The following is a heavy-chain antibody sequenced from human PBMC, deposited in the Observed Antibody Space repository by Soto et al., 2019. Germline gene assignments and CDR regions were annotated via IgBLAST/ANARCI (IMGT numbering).Heavy chain of an antibody. CDR1: GGSISSGGSS. J-gene: IGHJ4*02. D-gene: IGHD2-2*01. V-gene: IGHV4-30-2*01. CDR2: IYHSGST. CDR3: ARGDWEYQLQIDY. Sequence: QLQLQESGSGLVKPSQTLSLTCAVSGGSISSGGSSWSWIRQPPGKGLEWLGYIYHSGSTYYNPSLKSRVTLSVDRSKSQFSLKLSSVTAADTAVYYCARGDWEYQLQIDYWGQGTLVTVSS.